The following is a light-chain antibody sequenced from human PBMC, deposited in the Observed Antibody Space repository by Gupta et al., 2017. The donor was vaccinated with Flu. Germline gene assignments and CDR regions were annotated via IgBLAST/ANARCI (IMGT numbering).Light chain of an antibody. Sequence: DIQMTQSPSSLSASVGDRLTITCQASQDISNYINWYKQKPGKAPDLLIREASHLQTGVPSRFSGNGYGTEFTFTISSRQPEDFAPYYCRQDENRPPYTFGQGT. CDR3: RQDENRPPYT. CDR2: EAS. J-gene: IGKJ2*01. CDR1: QDISNY. V-gene: IGKV1-33*01.